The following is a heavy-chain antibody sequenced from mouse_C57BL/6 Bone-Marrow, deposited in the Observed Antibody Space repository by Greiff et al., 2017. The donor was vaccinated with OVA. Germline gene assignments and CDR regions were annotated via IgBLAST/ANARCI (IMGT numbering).Heavy chain of an antibody. CDR2: ISSGSSTI. V-gene: IGHV5-17*01. Sequence: EVKLQESGGGLVKPGGSLKLSCAASGFTFSDYGMHWVRQAPEKGLEWVAYISSGSSTIYYADTVKGRFTISRDNAKNTLFLQMTSLRSEDTAMYYCARRETVYAMDYWGQGTSVTVSS. CDR1: GFTFSDYG. D-gene: IGHD1-1*01. J-gene: IGHJ4*01. CDR3: ARRETVYAMDY.